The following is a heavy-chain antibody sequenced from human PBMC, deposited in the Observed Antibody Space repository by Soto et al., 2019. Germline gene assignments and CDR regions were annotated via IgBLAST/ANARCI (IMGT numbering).Heavy chain of an antibody. V-gene: IGHV3-9*01. J-gene: IGHJ4*02. CDR3: ARMYSRSRYYFDH. D-gene: IGHD6-13*01. CDR1: GFTVDDYA. Sequence: GGSLRLSCVASGFTVDDYAMHCVRQAPGKGLEWVSGISANGDNVDYADSVKGRFTISRDNAKTSLYLLMNGLRAEDTAVYYCARMYSRSRYYFDHWGQGALVTVSS. CDR2: ISANGDNV.